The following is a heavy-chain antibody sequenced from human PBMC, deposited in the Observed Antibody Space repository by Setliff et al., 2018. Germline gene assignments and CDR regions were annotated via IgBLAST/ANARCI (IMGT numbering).Heavy chain of an antibody. Sequence: ASVKVSCKTSGYTFTNYGITWVRQAPGQGLEWMGWINNYNTNTNYAQKLQGRVAMTTDTSTGTAYMELRSLRSDDTAVYYCSRLVRYCTTTSCQRLSGDEYWGQGTLVTVSS. D-gene: IGHD2-2*01. J-gene: IGHJ4*02. CDR3: SRLVRYCTTTSCQRLSGDEY. V-gene: IGHV1-18*01. CDR1: GYTFTNYG. CDR2: INNYNTNT.